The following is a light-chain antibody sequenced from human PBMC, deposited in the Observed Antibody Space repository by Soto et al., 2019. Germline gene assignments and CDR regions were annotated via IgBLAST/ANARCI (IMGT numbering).Light chain of an antibody. Sequence: DIQMTQSPPSLSASVGDRVTITCQASQDISNYLNWYQQKPGKAPKLLIYDASNLETGVPSRFSGSGSGTDFTFTISSLQPEDIATYYCQQYDNLPRFTFGPGTKVDIK. V-gene: IGKV1-33*01. CDR2: DAS. CDR1: QDISNY. J-gene: IGKJ3*01. CDR3: QQYDNLPRFT.